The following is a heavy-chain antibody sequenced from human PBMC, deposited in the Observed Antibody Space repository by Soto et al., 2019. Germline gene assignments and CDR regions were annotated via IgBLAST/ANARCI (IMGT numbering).Heavy chain of an antibody. CDR1: GYTFTGYY. CDR3: ARDTSGSYTYYYYGMDV. CDR2: INPNSGGT. Sequence: SVKVSCKASGYTFTGYYMHWVRQAPGQGLEWMGWINPNSGGTNYAEKFQGRVTMTRETSISTAYMELSRPTSDDTAVYYCARDTSGSYTYYYYGMDVWGQGTKVSVS. D-gene: IGHD1-26*01. V-gene: IGHV1-2*02. J-gene: IGHJ6*01.